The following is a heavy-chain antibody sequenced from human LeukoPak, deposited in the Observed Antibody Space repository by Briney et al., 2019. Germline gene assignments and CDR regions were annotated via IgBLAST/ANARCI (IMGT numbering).Heavy chain of an antibody. CDR3: ARGPGWFGETPLDY. V-gene: IGHV4-59*01. Sequence: PSETLSLTCTVSGGSISSYYWSWIRQPPGKGLEWIGYIYYSGSTTYNPSLRSRVTISVDTSKNQFSLKLSSVTAADTAIYYWARGPGWFGETPLDYWGQGTLVTVSS. CDR1: GGSISSYY. CDR2: IYYSGST. J-gene: IGHJ4*02. D-gene: IGHD3-10*01.